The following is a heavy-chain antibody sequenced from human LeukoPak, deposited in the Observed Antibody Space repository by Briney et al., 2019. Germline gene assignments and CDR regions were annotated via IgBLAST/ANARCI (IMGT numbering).Heavy chain of an antibody. CDR3: ASTYYDFWSGYDLKFDY. Sequence: SQTLSLTCTVSGGSISSGDYYWSWIGQPPGKGLEWIGYIYYSGSTYYNPSLKSRVTISVDTSKNQFSLKLSSVTAADTAVYYCASTYYDFWSGYDLKFDYWGQGTLVTVSS. CDR1: GGSISSGDYY. CDR2: IYYSGST. D-gene: IGHD3-3*01. J-gene: IGHJ4*02. V-gene: IGHV4-30-4*08.